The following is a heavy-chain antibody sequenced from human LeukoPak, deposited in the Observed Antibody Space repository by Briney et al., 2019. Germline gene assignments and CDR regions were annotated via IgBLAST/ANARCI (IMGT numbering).Heavy chain of an antibody. J-gene: IGHJ5*02. CDR2: IYYSGST. CDR1: GGSISSGGYY. D-gene: IGHD6-13*01. CDR3: AREIRQEVYSSSWYVDP. Sequence: SEILSLTCTVSGGSISSGGYYWSWIRQHPGKGLEWIGYIYYSGSTYYNPSLKSRVTISVDTSKNQFSLKLSSVTAADTAVYYCAREIRQEVYSSSWYVDPWGQGTLVTVSS. V-gene: IGHV4-31*03.